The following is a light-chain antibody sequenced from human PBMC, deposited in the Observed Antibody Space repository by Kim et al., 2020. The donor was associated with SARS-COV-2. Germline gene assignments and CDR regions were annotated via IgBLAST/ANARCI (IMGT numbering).Light chain of an antibody. V-gene: IGLV1-51*01. Sequence: QPVLTQPPSVSAAPGQKVSISCSGTTSNIGRNYVSWYQHLPGTAPTLLIYDNYERPSGIPDRFSGSKSGTSATLGITGLQTGDEADYYCGTWDSRLSAVVFGGGTQLTVL. CDR2: DNY. CDR3: GTWDSRLSAVV. CDR1: TSNIGRNY. J-gene: IGLJ2*01.